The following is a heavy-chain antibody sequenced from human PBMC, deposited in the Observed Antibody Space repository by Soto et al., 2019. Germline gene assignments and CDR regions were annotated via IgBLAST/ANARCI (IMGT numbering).Heavy chain of an antibody. CDR3: ARSGTLGSGSYYNPADY. J-gene: IGHJ4*02. D-gene: IGHD3-10*01. V-gene: IGHV4-39*01. Sequence: TVSGGSISSSSYYWGWIRQPPGKGLEWIGSIYYSGSTYYNPSLKSRVTISVDTSKNQFSLKLSSVTAADTAVYYCARSGTLGSGSYYNPADYWGQGTLVTDSS. CDR2: IYYSGST. CDR1: GGSISSSSYY.